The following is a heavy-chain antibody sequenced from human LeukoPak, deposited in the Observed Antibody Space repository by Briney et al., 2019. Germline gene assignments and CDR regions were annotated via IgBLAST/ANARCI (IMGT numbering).Heavy chain of an antibody. CDR2: IYHSGST. CDR3: ARSFGELSFDY. J-gene: IGHJ4*02. CDR1: GGSISSSNW. D-gene: IGHD3-10*01. V-gene: IGHV4-4*02. Sequence: PSETLSLTCAVSGGSISSSNWWSWVRQPPGKGLEWIGEIYHSGSTNYNPSLKSRVTISVDTSKNQFSLKLSSVTAADTAVYYCARSFGELSFDYWGQGTLVTVSS.